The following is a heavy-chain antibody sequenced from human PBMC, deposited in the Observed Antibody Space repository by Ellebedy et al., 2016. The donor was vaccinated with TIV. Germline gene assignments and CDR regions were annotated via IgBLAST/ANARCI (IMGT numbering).Heavy chain of an antibody. J-gene: IGHJ6*03. CDR2: IHCSWSA. CDR1: GDSISPYY. Sequence: MPSETLSLTCTVSGDSISPYYWNWIRQPPGKGMEWIGYIHCSWSANYNPSRKSRVTISVDTSKNQCSLNLSSVTAADTAMYYCARQHDPKYNNYMDVWGKGTTVTVSS. CDR3: ARQHDPKYNNYMDV. V-gene: IGHV4-59*01.